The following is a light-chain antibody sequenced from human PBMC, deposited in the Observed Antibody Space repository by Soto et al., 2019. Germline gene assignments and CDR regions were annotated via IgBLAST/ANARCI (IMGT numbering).Light chain of an antibody. CDR3: QQYESVPRT. CDR1: QSINNW. Sequence: DIQMTQSPSTLSASVGDRVTITCRASQSINNWLAWYQQKPGKAPKLFIFKASTLEIGVPSRFSGSGSGTEFTLSISSLQPDDFATYFCQQYESVPRTFGQGTKVEMK. V-gene: IGKV1-5*03. CDR2: KAS. J-gene: IGKJ1*01.